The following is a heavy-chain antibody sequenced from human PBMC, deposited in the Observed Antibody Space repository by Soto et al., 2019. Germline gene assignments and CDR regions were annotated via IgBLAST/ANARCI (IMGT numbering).Heavy chain of an antibody. Sequence: PSETLSLTCTVSGGSISSYYWSWIRQPPGKTLEWIGYINYSGSTDYNPSLKSRVTISVDTSKNQFSLKLSSVTAAETAVYSCARGNKGYSYAPGFDYWGQGALVTVSS. CDR2: INYSGST. J-gene: IGHJ4*02. V-gene: IGHV4-59*01. CDR1: GGSISSYY. CDR3: ARGNKGYSYAPGFDY. D-gene: IGHD5-18*01.